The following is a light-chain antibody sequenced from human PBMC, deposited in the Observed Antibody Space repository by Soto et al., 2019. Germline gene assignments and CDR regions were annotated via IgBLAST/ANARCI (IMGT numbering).Light chain of an antibody. CDR2: GAS. CDR3: QQANSFPPWT. J-gene: IGKJ1*01. CDR1: QGITSW. V-gene: IGKV1-12*01. Sequence: DLQMTQSPSSVSAAVGDRVTITCRASQGITSWLAWYQQKPGKAPKLLIYGASSLASGVPSRFSGSGSGTEFTLTISNLQPEDLASYYCQQANSFPPWTFGQGTKVEIK.